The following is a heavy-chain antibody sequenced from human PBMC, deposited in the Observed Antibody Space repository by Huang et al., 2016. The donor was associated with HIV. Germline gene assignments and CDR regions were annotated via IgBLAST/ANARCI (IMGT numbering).Heavy chain of an antibody. D-gene: IGHD3-10*01. V-gene: IGHV4-39*01. CDR3: ARLPGSITMIRGVITDPY. J-gene: IGHJ4*02. CDR2: IDYRGST. CDR1: GGSIRSDNYY. Sequence: QLQLQESGPGLVKPSETLSLTCTVSGGSIRSDNYYWGWIRQPPGKGLEWIGSIDYRGSTSSNPSLKRRVTITVDTSKNQFSLKMRSVTAADTAVYYCARLPGSITMIRGVITDPYWGQGTLVTVSS.